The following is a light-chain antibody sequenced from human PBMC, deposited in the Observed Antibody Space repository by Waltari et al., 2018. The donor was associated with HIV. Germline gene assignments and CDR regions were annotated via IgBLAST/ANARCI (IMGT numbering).Light chain of an antibody. CDR3: QSYDSSLTMV. V-gene: IGLV1-40*01. CDR2: GTI. Sequence: QSVLTQPPSVSGAPGQRVTISCTGGSSNIGAGYDVHWYQRLPGTAPKLLIFGTIKRPSGVPDRLSCSSSGTSASLAITGLQAEDEADYYCQSYDSSLTMVFGGGTKVTVL. CDR1: SSNIGAGYD. J-gene: IGLJ2*01.